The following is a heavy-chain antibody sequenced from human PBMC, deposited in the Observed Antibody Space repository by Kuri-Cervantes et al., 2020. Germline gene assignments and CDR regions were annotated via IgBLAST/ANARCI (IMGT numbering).Heavy chain of an antibody. Sequence: SETLSLTCAVSGYSISSGYYWGWIRQPPGKGLEWIGSIYHSGGTYYNPSLKSRVTISVDTSKNQFSLKLSSVTAADTAIYFCARVNWGPSYYFYYMDVWGRGTTVTVSS. CDR3: ARVNWGPSYYFYYMDV. V-gene: IGHV4-38-2*01. CDR1: GYSISSGYY. CDR2: IYHSGGT. J-gene: IGHJ6*03. D-gene: IGHD7-27*01.